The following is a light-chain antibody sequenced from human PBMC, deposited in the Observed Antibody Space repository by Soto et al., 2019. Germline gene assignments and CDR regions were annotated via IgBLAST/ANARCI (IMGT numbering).Light chain of an antibody. CDR3: CSYAGSSTLL. Sequence: QSALTQPASVSGSPGQSITISCTGTSSDVGGYNLVSWYQQHPGKTPKLMIYEGSKRPSGVSNRFSGSKSGNTASLTISGLQAEDEADYYCCSYAGSSTLLFGGGPKLTVL. CDR1: SSDVGGYNL. J-gene: IGLJ2*01. V-gene: IGLV2-23*01. CDR2: EGS.